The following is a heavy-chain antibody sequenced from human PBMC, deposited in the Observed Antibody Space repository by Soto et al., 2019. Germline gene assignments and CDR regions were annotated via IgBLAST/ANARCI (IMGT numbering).Heavy chain of an antibody. J-gene: IGHJ6*02. V-gene: IGHV1-69*13. CDR1: GGTFSSYA. D-gene: IGHD2-2*02. Sequence: SVKVSCKASGGTFSSYAISWVRQAPGQGLEWMGGIIPIFGTANYAQKFQGRVTITADESTSTAYMELSSLRSEDTAVYYCASDQVCSGTSCYNPCYYYGMDVWGQGTTVTVSS. CDR2: IIPIFGTA. CDR3: ASDQVCSGTSCYNPCYYYGMDV.